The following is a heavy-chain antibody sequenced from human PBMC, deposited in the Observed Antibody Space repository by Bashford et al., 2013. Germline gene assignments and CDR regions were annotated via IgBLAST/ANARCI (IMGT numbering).Heavy chain of an antibody. V-gene: IGHV3-7*01. Sequence: GGSLRLSCAASGFTFSRYWSNWVRQAPGKGLEWVANTKQDGSEKYYVDSVKGRFTISRDSATNSLFLQMNGLRVEDTAVYYCDQPRSGGWGQGILVTVSS. CDR1: GFTFSRYW. CDR2: TKQDGSEK. D-gene: IGHD4-23*01. J-gene: IGHJ4*02. CDR3: DQPRSGG.